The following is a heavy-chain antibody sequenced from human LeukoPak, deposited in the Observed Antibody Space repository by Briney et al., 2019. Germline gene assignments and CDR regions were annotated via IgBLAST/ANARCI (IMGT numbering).Heavy chain of an antibody. CDR1: GGSISSSSYY. J-gene: IGHJ4*02. Sequence: SETLSLTCTVSGGSISSSSYYWGWIRQPPGKGLEWIGSIYYSGSTYYNPSLKSRVTISVDTSKNQFSLKLSSVTAADTAVYYCARDKLERRLAYFDYWGQGTLVTVSS. CDR2: IYYSGST. D-gene: IGHD1-1*01. V-gene: IGHV4-39*07. CDR3: ARDKLERRLAYFDY.